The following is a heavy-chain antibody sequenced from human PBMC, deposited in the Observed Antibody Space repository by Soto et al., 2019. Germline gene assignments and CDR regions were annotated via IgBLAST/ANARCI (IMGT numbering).Heavy chain of an antibody. V-gene: IGHV1-58*01. D-gene: IGHD2-15*01. J-gene: IGHJ6*02. CDR1: GFTFRSSA. Sequence: VASVKVSCKTSGFTFRSSAVQWVRQALGQRLEWIGWLVVGTGNTNYAQKFQQRVTISSDRSTNTVSMELSSLTSEDTAVYYCATGAYCSGGSCSDYYYYYYGMDLWGQGTTVTVSS. CDR2: LVVGTGNT. CDR3: ATGAYCSGGSCSDYYYYYYGMDL.